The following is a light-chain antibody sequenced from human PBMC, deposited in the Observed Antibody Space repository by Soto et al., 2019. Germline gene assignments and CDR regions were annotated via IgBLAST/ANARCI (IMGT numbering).Light chain of an antibody. CDR2: GAT. J-gene: IGKJ2*01. CDR1: QNVATN. Sequence: EIVMTQSPASLSVSSGESATLSCRASQNVATNLAWYQHKPGQPPRLLIYGATTRATGVPARFISSGSKTYFTLTIRGPKSEDSALYSCQQYNNWPPEDTFGQGTKLEIK. V-gene: IGKV3-15*01. CDR3: QQYNNWPPEDT.